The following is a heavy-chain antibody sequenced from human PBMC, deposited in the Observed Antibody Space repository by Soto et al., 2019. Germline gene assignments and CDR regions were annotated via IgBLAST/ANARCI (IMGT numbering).Heavy chain of an antibody. Sequence: PGGSLRLSCAASGFTFSSYAMSWVRQAPGKGLEWVSAISGSGGATYYVDSVKGRFTISRDNSRNILYLQMNSLRVEDTAVYYCTKRLGSTATTYGDSWGQGTLVTVSS. V-gene: IGHV3-23*01. CDR1: GFTFSSYA. D-gene: IGHD1-1*01. J-gene: IGHJ4*02. CDR3: TKRLGSTATTYGDS. CDR2: ISGSGGAT.